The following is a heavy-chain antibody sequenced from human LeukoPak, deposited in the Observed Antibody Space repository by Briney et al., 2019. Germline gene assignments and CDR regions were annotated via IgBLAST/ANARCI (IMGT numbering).Heavy chain of an antibody. CDR1: GYTFTSYA. V-gene: IGHV1-3*01. Sequence: GASVKVSCKASGYTFTSYAMHWVRQAPGQRLEWMGWINAGNGNTKYSQKFQGRVTITRDTSASTAYMELSSLRSEDTAVYYCARRQNYYGSGSSGGMDVWGQGTTVTISS. CDR2: INAGNGNT. CDR3: ARRQNYYGSGSSGGMDV. J-gene: IGHJ6*02. D-gene: IGHD3-10*01.